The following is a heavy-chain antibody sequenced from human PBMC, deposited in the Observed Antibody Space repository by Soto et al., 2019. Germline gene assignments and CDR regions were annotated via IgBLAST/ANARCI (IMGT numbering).Heavy chain of an antibody. J-gene: IGHJ4*02. CDR1: GFTFSSYA. CDR3: ATRLDYVWGSYRYVPFDY. D-gene: IGHD3-16*02. CDR2: ISGSGGST. V-gene: IGHV3-23*01. Sequence: PGGSLRLSCAASGFTFSSYAMSWVRQAPGKGLEWVSAISGSGGSTYYADSVKGRFTISRDNSKNTLYLQMNSLRAEDTAVYYCATRLDYVWGSYRYVPFDYWGQGTRVTVSS.